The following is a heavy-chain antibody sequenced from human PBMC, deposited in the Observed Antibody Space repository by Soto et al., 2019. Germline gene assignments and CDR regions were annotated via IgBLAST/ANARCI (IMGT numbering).Heavy chain of an antibody. CDR1: GYTFTSYG. CDR3: AREVARYYDSSGYYLPDY. J-gene: IGHJ4*02. Sequence: ASVKVSCKASGYTFTSYGISWVRQAPGQGLEWMGWISAYNGNTNYAQKLQGRVTMTTDTSTSTAYMELRSLRSDDTAVYYCAREVARYYDSSGYYLPDYWGQGTLVTVSS. CDR2: ISAYNGNT. V-gene: IGHV1-18*01. D-gene: IGHD3-22*01.